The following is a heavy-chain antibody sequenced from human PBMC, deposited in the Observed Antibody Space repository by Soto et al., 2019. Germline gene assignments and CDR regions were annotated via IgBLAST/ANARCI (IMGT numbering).Heavy chain of an antibody. CDR2: IYATGTT. V-gene: IGHV4-4*07. J-gene: IGHJ5*02. Sequence: SETLSLTCTVSGASIRGFYWSWIRKSAGKGLEWIGRIYATGTTDYNPSLKSRVMMSVDTSKKQFSLKLRSVTAADTAVYYCVRDGTKTLRDWFDPWGQGISVTV. CDR1: GASIRGFY. CDR3: VRDGTKTLRDWFDP. D-gene: IGHD1-1*01.